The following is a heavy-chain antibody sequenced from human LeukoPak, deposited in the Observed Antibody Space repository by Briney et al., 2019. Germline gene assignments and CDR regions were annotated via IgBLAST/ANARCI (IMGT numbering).Heavy chain of an antibody. CDR1: GSSISSGGYY. D-gene: IGHD3-10*01. CDR3: ARLNSVWFGRELDY. J-gene: IGHJ4*02. CDR2: IYYSGST. V-gene: IGHV4-31*03. Sequence: SQTLSLTCTVSGSSISSGGYYWSWIRQHPGKGLEWIGYIYYSGSTYYNPSLKSRVTISVDTSKNQFSLKLSSVTAADTAVYYCARLNSVWFGRELDYWGQGTLVTVSS.